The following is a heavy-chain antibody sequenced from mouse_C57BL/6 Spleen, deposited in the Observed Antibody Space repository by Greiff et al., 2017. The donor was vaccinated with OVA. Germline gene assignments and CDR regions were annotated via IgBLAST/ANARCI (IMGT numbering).Heavy chain of an antibody. V-gene: IGHV5-6*01. CDR1: GFTFSSYG. Sequence: EVKLVESGGDLVKPGGFLKLSCAASGFTFSSYGMSWVRQTPDKRLEWVATISSGGSYTYYPDSVKGRFTISRDNATNTLYLQMSSLKSEDAAMDYCARNWDYFDYWGQGTTLTVSS. CDR3: ARNWDYFDY. CDR2: ISSGGSYT. D-gene: IGHD4-1*01. J-gene: IGHJ2*01.